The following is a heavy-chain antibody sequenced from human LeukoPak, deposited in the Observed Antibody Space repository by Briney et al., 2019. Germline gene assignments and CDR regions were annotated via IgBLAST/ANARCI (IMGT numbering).Heavy chain of an antibody. V-gene: IGHV1-2*02. CDR3: ARGGPSQVATVYWFFDL. Sequence: EASVKVSCKASGYTFTGYYMHWVRQAPGQGLEWMGWINPYSGGTNSAQRFQGRVTMTRDTSIATAYMDLSSLRSDDTAVYYCARGGPSQVATVYWFFDLWGRGTLVTVSS. J-gene: IGHJ2*01. D-gene: IGHD5-12*01. CDR2: INPYSGGT. CDR1: GYTFTGYY.